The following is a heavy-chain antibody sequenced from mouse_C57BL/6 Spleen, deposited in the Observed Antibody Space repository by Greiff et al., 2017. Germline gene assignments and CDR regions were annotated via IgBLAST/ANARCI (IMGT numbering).Heavy chain of an antibody. CDR2: ISSGGDYI. CDR3: TRDQDYDGYAMDD. Sequence: EVHLVESGEGLVKPGGSLKLSCAASGFTFSSYAMSWVRQTPEKRLEWVAYISSGGDYIYYADTVKGRFTISRDNARNTLYLQMSSLKSEDTAMYYCTRDQDYDGYAMDDWGQGTSVTVSS. D-gene: IGHD2-4*01. J-gene: IGHJ4*01. V-gene: IGHV5-9-1*02. CDR1: GFTFSSYA.